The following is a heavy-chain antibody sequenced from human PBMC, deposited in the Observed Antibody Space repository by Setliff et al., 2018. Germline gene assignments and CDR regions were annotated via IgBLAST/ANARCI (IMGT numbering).Heavy chain of an antibody. Sequence: SETLSLTCTVSGGSISSGNYFWDWVRQPPGKGLEWIGSIHYSGETFHNPSLKSRVSIFVDTSQNQFFLRLNSLTAADTAVYYCARFLNPRDGYQNSPGFDFWGQGTLVTVSS. V-gene: IGHV4-39*01. D-gene: IGHD5-12*01. CDR2: IHYSGET. CDR1: GGSISSGNYF. J-gene: IGHJ4*02. CDR3: ARFLNPRDGYQNSPGFDF.